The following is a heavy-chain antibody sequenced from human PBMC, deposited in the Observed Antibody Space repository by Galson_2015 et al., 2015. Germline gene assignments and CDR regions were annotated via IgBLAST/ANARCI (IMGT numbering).Heavy chain of an antibody. V-gene: IGHV1-46*01. Sequence: SVKVSCKASGYTFTSYYMHWVRQAPGQGLEWMGKINPSSASTTYAQEFQGRVTMTRDTSTSTVYMELSSLRSEDTAVYYCARDDKYGSGSYYPISYWGPGTLVTVSS. CDR2: INPSSAST. D-gene: IGHD3-10*01. J-gene: IGHJ4*02. CDR3: ARDDKYGSGSYYPISY. CDR1: GYTFTSYY.